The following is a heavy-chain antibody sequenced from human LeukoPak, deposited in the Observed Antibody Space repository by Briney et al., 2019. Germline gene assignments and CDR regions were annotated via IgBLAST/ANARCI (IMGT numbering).Heavy chain of an antibody. Sequence: QPGGSLRLSCAASGFTFSSYGMHWVRQAPGKGLEWVAVIWYDGSNKYYADSVKGRFTISRDNSKNTLHLQMTSLRTEDTAVYYCATYYYNSSDSYFGYWGQGTLVTVSS. D-gene: IGHD3-22*01. V-gene: IGHV3-30*02. CDR3: ATYYYNSSDSYFGY. CDR2: IWYDGSNK. J-gene: IGHJ4*02. CDR1: GFTFSSYG.